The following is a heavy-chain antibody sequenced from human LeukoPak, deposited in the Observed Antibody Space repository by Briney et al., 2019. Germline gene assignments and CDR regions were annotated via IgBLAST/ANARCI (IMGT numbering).Heavy chain of an antibody. CDR2: ISSSSSYI. V-gene: IGHV3-21*01. J-gene: IGHJ6*03. CDR1: GFTFSSYS. D-gene: IGHD5-24*01. Sequence: KPGGSLRLSCAASGFTFSSYSMNWVRQAPGKGLEWVSSISSSSSYIYYADSVKGRSTISRDNAKNSLYLQMNSLRAEDTAVYYCARLDGYNYVWALYYMDVWGKGTTVTVSS. CDR3: ARLDGYNYVWALYYMDV.